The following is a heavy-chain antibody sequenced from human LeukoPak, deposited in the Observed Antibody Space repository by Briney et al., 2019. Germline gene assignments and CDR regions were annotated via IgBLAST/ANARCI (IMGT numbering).Heavy chain of an antibody. V-gene: IGHV3-23*01. CDR2: ITGRSDKT. CDR3: ARYGSGTYYPPLDY. J-gene: IGHJ4*02. Sequence: GGSLRLSCAASGFNFNKYGMTWARQAPGKGLEWVSTITGRSDKTYYTDSVKGRFVTSRDNSKDTLYLQMNSLRAEDTAVYYCARYGSGTYYPPLDYWGQGTLVTVSS. D-gene: IGHD3-10*01. CDR1: GFNFNKYG.